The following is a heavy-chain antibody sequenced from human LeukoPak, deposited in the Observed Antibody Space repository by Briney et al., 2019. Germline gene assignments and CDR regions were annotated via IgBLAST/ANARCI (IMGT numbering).Heavy chain of an antibody. J-gene: IGHJ5*02. Sequence: SETLSLTCAVYGGSFSGYYWSWIRQPPGKGLEWIGEINHSGSTNYNPSLKSRVTISVDTSKNQFSLKLSSVTAADTAVYYCARGTYDILTGSNWFDPWGQGTLVTVSS. CDR2: INHSGST. V-gene: IGHV4-34*01. D-gene: IGHD3-9*01. CDR3: ARGTYDILTGSNWFDP. CDR1: GGSFSGYY.